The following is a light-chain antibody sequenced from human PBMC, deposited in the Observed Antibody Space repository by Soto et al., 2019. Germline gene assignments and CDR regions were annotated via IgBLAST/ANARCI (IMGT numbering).Light chain of an antibody. CDR1: SSNIGAGYG. J-gene: IGLJ1*01. CDR2: GNS. V-gene: IGLV1-40*01. Sequence: QSVLTQPPSVSGAPGQRVTISCTGSSSNIGAGYGVYWYQHLPGTAPKLLIYGNSNRPSGVPDRFSGSKSGPSASPAITGLQAEDEADYYCQSYDSSLSAPYVFGTGTKVTVL. CDR3: QSYDSSLSAPYV.